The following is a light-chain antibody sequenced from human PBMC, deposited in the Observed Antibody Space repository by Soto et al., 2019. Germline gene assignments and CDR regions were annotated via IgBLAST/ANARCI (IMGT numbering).Light chain of an antibody. Sequence: ETLMTQSPDTLSVSLGERATLSCRASQSLRSSLAWYQQKPGQAPRLLIYGASSRATGIPDRFSGSGSGTDFTLTISRLEPEDFAVYYCQQYSSAPLTFGQGTKVDIK. J-gene: IGKJ1*01. CDR2: GAS. CDR1: QSLRSS. CDR3: QQYSSAPLT. V-gene: IGKV3-20*01.